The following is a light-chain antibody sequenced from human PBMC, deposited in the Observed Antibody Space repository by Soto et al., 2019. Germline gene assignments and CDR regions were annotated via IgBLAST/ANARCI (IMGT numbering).Light chain of an antibody. J-gene: IGLJ1*01. CDR2: RNN. CDR3: AAWDDSLSALV. V-gene: IGLV1-47*01. Sequence: QSVLTQPPSASGTPGQRVTISCSGSSSNIGSNYVYWYQQLPGTAPKLLIYRNNQRPSGAPDRFSGSKSGTSASLAISGLRSEDEADYYCAAWDDSLSALVFGTGTKVTVL. CDR1: SSNIGSNY.